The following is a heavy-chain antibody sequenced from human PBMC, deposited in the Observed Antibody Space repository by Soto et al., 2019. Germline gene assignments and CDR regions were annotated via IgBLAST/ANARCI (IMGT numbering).Heavy chain of an antibody. V-gene: IGHV1-69*08. Sequence: QLQLVQSGAAVKKPGSSVKVSCKASGGTHNTYTISWVRQAPGQGLEWMGSILPFLGSTNYAKKFQGRVTITADQSTSTMELSSLRSEDTAVYFCARDVTAMEALYYYDTWGQGSLVTVSS. CDR1: GGTHNTYT. CDR2: ILPFLGST. J-gene: IGHJ4*02. CDR3: ARDVTAMEALYYYDT. D-gene: IGHD5-18*01.